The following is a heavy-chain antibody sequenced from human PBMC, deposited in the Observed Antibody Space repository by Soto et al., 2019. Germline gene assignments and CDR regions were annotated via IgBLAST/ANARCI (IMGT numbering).Heavy chain of an antibody. J-gene: IGHJ6*02. CDR1: GTIFSSYT. V-gene: IGHV1-69*08. Sequence: QVQLVQSGAEVKKPGSSVRVSCKATGTIFSSYTISWVRQAPGQGLEWMGRIIPILGETNSAQKFQGRVTLTADKSTNTAYMDLNSLRFEDTALYYCARGLGGRMDDWGQGTTVTVSS. CDR2: IIPILGET. CDR3: ARGLGGRMDD. D-gene: IGHD3-16*01.